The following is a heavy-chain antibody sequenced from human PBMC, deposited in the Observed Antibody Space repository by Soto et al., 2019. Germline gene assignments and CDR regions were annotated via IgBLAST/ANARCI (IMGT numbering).Heavy chain of an antibody. D-gene: IGHD3-22*01. CDR3: AREIAYYYDSSGYYSPAFDI. J-gene: IGHJ3*02. V-gene: IGHV3-11*01. CDR1: GFTFSDYY. CDR2: ISSSGSTI. Sequence: GGSLRLSCAASGFTFSDYYMSWIRLAPGKGLEWVSYISSSGSTIYYADSVKGRFTISRDNAKNSLYLQMNSLRAEDTAVYYCAREIAYYYDSSGYYSPAFDIWGQGTMVTISS.